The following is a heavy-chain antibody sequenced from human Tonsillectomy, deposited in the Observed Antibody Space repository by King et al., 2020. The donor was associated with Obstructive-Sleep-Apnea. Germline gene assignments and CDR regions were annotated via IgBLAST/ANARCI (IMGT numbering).Heavy chain of an antibody. Sequence: QLVQSGAEVKKPGASVKVSCKASGYTFTNYGINWVRQAPRQGLEWMGWISAYNGKTNFAQKLQGRVTMTTDTSTSTAYMELRSLRSDGTAVSYCARSSGGSSDYYQDYWGQGTLVTVAS. CDR3: ARSSGGSSDYYQDY. CDR1: GYTFTNYG. V-gene: IGHV1-18*01. D-gene: IGHD3-22*01. J-gene: IGHJ4*02. CDR2: ISAYNGKT.